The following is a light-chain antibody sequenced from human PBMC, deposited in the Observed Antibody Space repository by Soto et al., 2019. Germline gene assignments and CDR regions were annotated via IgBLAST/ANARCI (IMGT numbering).Light chain of an antibody. Sequence: QSALTQPASVSGSPGQSIAVSCTGTSGDIGTYNYVSWYQQYPGKAPKLMIYDVSNRPSGVSDRFSGSKSGNTASLTISGLQAEDEADYYCSSDPSSNTQVFGGGTKLTVL. J-gene: IGLJ2*01. V-gene: IGLV2-14*03. CDR1: SGDIGTYNY. CDR3: SSDPSSNTQV. CDR2: DVS.